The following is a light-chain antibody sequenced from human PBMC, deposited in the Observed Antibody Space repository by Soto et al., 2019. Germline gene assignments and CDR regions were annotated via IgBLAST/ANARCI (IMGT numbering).Light chain of an antibody. Sequence: DVQMTQSPSTLAASVGDRVTITCRASENIKNWLAWYQQTPGKAPKXXIXXXXSLESGVPSRFSGSGSGTEFTLTISSLQPDDFATYYCQQYNSYPLTFGGGTKVDIK. CDR3: QQYNSYPLT. CDR2: XXX. CDR1: ENIKNW. V-gene: IGKV1-5*03. J-gene: IGKJ4*01.